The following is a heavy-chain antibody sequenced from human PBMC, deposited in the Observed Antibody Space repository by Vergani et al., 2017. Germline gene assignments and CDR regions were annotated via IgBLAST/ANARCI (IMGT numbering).Heavy chain of an antibody. V-gene: IGHV3-7*04. CDR2: RRHSGIEK. CDR1: GFTFSIYW. J-gene: IGHJ4*02. Sequence: EVQLVESGGGLVQPGGSLRLSCAASGFTFSIYWMSWVRQAPGEGLEWGATRRHSGIEKYYVDSVKGRVTISRDNAKNSLYLQMNSLRAEDTAVYYCARIMSSGGVDQGYWGQGTLVTVSS. CDR3: ARIMSSGGVDQGY. D-gene: IGHD6-19*01.